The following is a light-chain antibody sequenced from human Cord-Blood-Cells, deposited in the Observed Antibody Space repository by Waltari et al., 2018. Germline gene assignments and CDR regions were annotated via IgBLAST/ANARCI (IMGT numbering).Light chain of an antibody. CDR1: QSVSSN. Sequence: EIVMTQSTATLSVSPGERATLSCRASQSVSSNLAWYQQKPGQAPRLLIYGASTRATGIPARFSGSGSGTEFTLTISSLQSEDFAVYYCQQYNNHWTFGQGTKVEIK. CDR3: QQYNNHWT. J-gene: IGKJ1*01. V-gene: IGKV3-15*01. CDR2: GAS.